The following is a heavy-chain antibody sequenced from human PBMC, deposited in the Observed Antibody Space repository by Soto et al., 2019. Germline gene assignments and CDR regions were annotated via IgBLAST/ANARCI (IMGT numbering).Heavy chain of an antibody. CDR2: ISGSGGST. CDR1: GFTFSSYA. V-gene: IGHV3-23*01. CDR3: AKDRFHCSSTSCYSEGGPHDY. D-gene: IGHD2-2*01. J-gene: IGHJ4*02. Sequence: GGSLRLSCAASGFTFSSYAMSWVRQAPGKGLEWVSAISGSGGSTYYADSVKGRFTISRDNSKNTLYLQMNSLRAEDTAVYYCAKDRFHCSSTSCYSEGGPHDYWGQGTLVTVSS.